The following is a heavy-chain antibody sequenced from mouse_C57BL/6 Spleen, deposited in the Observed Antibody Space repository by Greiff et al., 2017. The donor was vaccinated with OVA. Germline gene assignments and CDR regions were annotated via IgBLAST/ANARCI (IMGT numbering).Heavy chain of an antibody. D-gene: IGHD4-1*01. Sequence: VQLQQSGPELVKPGASVKISCKASGYSFTSYYIHWVKQRPGQGLEWIGWIYPGSGNTKYNEKFKGKATLTADTSSRTAYMQLSSLTSEDSAVYYCARALNWEGGFAYWGQGTLVTVSA. J-gene: IGHJ3*01. V-gene: IGHV1-66*01. CDR2: IYPGSGNT. CDR3: ARALNWEGGFAY. CDR1: GYSFTSYY.